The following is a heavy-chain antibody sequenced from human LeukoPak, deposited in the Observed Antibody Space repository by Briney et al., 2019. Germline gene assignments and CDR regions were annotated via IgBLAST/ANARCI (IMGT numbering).Heavy chain of an antibody. J-gene: IGHJ3*02. CDR3: ARDLTGSGSYYDAFDI. D-gene: IGHD1-26*01. Sequence: GGSLRLSCAASRFTFSSYSMNWVRQAPGKGLEWISYISSSSSTIYYADSVKGRFTISRDNAKNSLYLQMNSLRAEDTAVYYCARDLTGSGSYYDAFDIWGQGTMVTVSS. V-gene: IGHV3-48*04. CDR2: ISSSSSTI. CDR1: RFTFSSYS.